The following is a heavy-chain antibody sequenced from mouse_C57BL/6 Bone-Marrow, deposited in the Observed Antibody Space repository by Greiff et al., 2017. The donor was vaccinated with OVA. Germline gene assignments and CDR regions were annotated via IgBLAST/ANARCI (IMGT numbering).Heavy chain of an antibody. CDR2: IDPENGDT. D-gene: IGHD2-3*01. J-gene: IGHJ3*01. Sequence: VQLQQSGAELVRPGASVKLSCTASGFNIKDDYMHWVKQRPEQGLEWIGWIDPENGDTEYASKFQGKATITADTSSNTAYLQLSSLTSEDTAVYYCTTCWLLPWFAYWGQGTLVTVSA. CDR3: TTCWLLPWFAY. CDR1: GFNIKDDY. V-gene: IGHV14-4*01.